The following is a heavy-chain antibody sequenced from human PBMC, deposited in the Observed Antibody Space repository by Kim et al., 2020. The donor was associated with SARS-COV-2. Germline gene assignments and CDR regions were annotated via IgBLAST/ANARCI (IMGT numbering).Heavy chain of an antibody. CDR2: IYTSGST. CDR3: AREVVGGSSGWYGYYYYGMDV. D-gene: IGHD6-19*01. J-gene: IGHJ6*02. V-gene: IGHV4-61*02. CDR1: GGSISSGSYY. Sequence: SETLSLTCTVSGGSISSGSYYWSWIRQPAGKGLEWIGRIYTSGSTNYNPSLKSRVTISVDTSKNQFSLKLSSVTAADTAVYYFAREVVGGSSGWYGYYYYGMDVWGQGTTVTVSS.